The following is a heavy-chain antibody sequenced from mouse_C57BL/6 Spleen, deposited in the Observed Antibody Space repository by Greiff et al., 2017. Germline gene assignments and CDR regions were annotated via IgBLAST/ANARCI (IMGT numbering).Heavy chain of an antibody. CDR1: GYAFTNYL. CDR3: AREVTAVVATGGYYAMDY. D-gene: IGHD1-1*01. Sequence: QVQLQQSGAELVRPGTSVKVSCKASGYAFTNYLIEWVKQRPGQGLEWIGVINPGSGGTNYNEKFKGKATLTADKSSSTAYMQLSSLTSEDSAVYFCAREVTAVVATGGYYAMDYWGQGTSLTVSS. V-gene: IGHV1-54*01. J-gene: IGHJ4*01. CDR2: INPGSGGT.